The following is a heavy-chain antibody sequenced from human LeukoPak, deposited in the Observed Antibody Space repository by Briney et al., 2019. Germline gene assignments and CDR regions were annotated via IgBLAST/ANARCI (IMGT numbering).Heavy chain of an antibody. CDR2: INPSGGST. D-gene: IGHD7-27*01. V-gene: IGHV1-46*01. Sequence: ASVKVSCKASGFTFTSYYMHWVRQAPGQGPEWMGIINPSGGSTSYAQKFQGRVTMTRDTSTSTVYMELSRLRSEDTAVYYCARDPNGDYCDFWGQGTLVTVSS. CDR3: ARDPNGDYCDF. J-gene: IGHJ4*02. CDR1: GFTFTSYY.